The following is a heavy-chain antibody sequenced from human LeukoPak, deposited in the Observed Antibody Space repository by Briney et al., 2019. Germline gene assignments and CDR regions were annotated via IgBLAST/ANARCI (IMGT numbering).Heavy chain of an antibody. CDR1: GGPYSAYY. CDR3: SQICDTSGYRQDY. D-gene: IGHD3-22*01. CDR2: ITHSGST. J-gene: IGHJ4*02. Sequence: SETLSLTCAVYGGPYSAYYWSWIRQPPGKGLEWIGEITHSGSTNYNMTLKSRVTISVDTSKNQFSLKLTSVTAADTAVYYCSQICDTSGYRQDYWGQGTLVTVSS. V-gene: IGHV4-34*01.